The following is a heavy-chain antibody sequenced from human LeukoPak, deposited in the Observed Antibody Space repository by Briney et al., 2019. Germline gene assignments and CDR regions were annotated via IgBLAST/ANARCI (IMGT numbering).Heavy chain of an antibody. Sequence: ASLKVSCKASGYSFSSYGISWVRQAPGQGLEWMGWISAYNGNTNFAQEFQGRVTMTTDTSTSTASMELRSLRSDDTVGYYSARDQGIYNHRIIDSWGQGTLVTVSS. J-gene: IGHJ4*02. D-gene: IGHD5-12*01. CDR3: ARDQGIYNHRIIDS. CDR1: GYSFSSYG. V-gene: IGHV1-18*01. CDR2: ISAYNGNT.